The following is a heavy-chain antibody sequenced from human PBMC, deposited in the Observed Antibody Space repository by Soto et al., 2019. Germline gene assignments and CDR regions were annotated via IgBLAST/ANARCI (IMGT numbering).Heavy chain of an antibody. D-gene: IGHD2-2*01. Sequence: QITLKESGPTLVKPTQTLTLTCTFSGFSLSTSGVGVGWIRQPPGKALEWLALIYWDDDKPYSPSLKSRLTITKDTSKHQLVLTMTNMDPVDTAKYYCARGIVLVPAARRWYYYYYGMDVWGQGTTVTVSS. CDR2: IYWDDDK. V-gene: IGHV2-5*02. CDR1: GFSLSTSGVG. CDR3: ARGIVLVPAARRWYYYYYGMDV. J-gene: IGHJ6*02.